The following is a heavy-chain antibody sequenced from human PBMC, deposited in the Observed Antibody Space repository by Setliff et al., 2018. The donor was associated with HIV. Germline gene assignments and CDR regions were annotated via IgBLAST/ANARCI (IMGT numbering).Heavy chain of an antibody. CDR3: ARDLRITLFGGDVYYYYGMDV. J-gene: IGHJ6*02. CDR2: IYTSGST. Sequence: PSETLSLTCTVSGGSISSGSNYWSWIRQPAGKGLEWIGHIYTSGSTNYNPSLKSRVTMSVDTSKNQFSLKLSSVAAADTAVYYCARDLRITLFGGDVYYYYGMDVWGQGTTVTVSS. CDR1: GGSISSGSNY. V-gene: IGHV4-61*09. D-gene: IGHD3-3*01.